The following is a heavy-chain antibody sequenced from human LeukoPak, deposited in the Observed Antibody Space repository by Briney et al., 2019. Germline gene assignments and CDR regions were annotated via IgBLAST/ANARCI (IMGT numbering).Heavy chain of an antibody. CDR1: GFTFSSYS. V-gene: IGHV3-21*04. CDR2: ISSSSSYI. D-gene: IGHD2-8*02. Sequence: PGGSLRLSCAASGFTFSSYSMNWVRQAPGKGLEWVSSISSSSSYIYYADSVKGRFTISRDNAKNSLYLQMNSLRAEDTALYYCAKTAFSGSDYDYYMDVWGKGTTVTVSS. J-gene: IGHJ6*03. CDR3: AKTAFSGSDYDYYMDV.